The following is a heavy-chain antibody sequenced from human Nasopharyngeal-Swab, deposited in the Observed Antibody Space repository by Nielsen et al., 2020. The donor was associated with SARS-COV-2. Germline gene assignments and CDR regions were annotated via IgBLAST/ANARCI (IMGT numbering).Heavy chain of an antibody. CDR1: GYSISSGYY. CDR3: ARDAYYYDSSGYYYNPWGY. Sequence: SETLSLTCTVSGYSISSGYYWGWIRRPPGKGLEWIGSIYHSGSTYYNPSLKSRVTISVDTSKNQFSLKLSSVTAADTAVYYCARDAYYYDSSGYYYNPWGYWGQGTLVTVSS. CDR2: IYHSGST. J-gene: IGHJ4*02. V-gene: IGHV4-38-2*02. D-gene: IGHD3-22*01.